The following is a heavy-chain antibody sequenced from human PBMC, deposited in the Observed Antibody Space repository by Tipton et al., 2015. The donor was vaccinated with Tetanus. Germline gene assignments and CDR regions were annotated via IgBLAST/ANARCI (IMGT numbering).Heavy chain of an antibody. CDR3: ARMQRYGMDV. CDR2: IYTSEST. Sequence: TLSLTCTVSGVSINSYYWSWIRQPAGKGLEWIGRIYTSESTNYNPSLKSRLTMSVDTSKNQFSLRLNSVTAADTAVYYCARMQRYGMDVWGQGTTVTVSS. D-gene: IGHD6-25*01. J-gene: IGHJ6*02. V-gene: IGHV4-4*07. CDR1: GVSINSYY.